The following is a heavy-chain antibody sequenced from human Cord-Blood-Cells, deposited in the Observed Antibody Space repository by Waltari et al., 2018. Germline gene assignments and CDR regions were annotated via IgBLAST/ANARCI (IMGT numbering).Heavy chain of an antibody. CDR1: GYSISSGYY. CDR3: ARGGREWLLYSDY. J-gene: IGHJ4*02. Sequence: QVQLQESGPGLVKPSETLSLTCAVSGYSISSGYYWGWIRQPPGKGLEWIGSIYHSGSTYYNPSLKSRVTISVDTSKNQFSLKLSSVTAADTAVYYCARGGREWLLYSDYWGQGTWSPSPQ. V-gene: IGHV4-38-2*01. D-gene: IGHD3-3*01. CDR2: IYHSGST.